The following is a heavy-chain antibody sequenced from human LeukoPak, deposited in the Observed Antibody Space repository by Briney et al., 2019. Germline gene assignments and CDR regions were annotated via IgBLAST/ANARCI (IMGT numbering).Heavy chain of an antibody. CDR1: GGSISSGSYY. CDR3: ARVDFGGVPQLPNYCYYMDV. D-gene: IGHD3-10*01. CDR2: IYTSGST. Sequence: PSQTLSLTCTVSGGSISSGSYYWSWIRQPAGKGLEWIGRIYTSGSTNYNPSLKSRVTISVDTSRNQFSLKLSSVTAADTAVYYCARVDFGGVPQLPNYCYYMDVWGKGTTVTVSS. V-gene: IGHV4-61*02. J-gene: IGHJ6*03.